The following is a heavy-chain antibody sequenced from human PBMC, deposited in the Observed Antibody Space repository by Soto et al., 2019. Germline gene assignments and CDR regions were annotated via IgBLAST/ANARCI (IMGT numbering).Heavy chain of an antibody. V-gene: IGHV3-23*01. D-gene: IGHD3-3*01. CDR3: AKDYGVTIFGVVRYSEFDY. Sequence: EVQLLESGGGLVQPGGSLRLSCAASGFTFSSYVMSWVRQAPGKGLEWVSAISGSGGSTYYADSVKGRFTISRDNSKNTLYLQMNSLRAEDTAVYYCAKDYGVTIFGVVRYSEFDYWGQGTLVTVSS. J-gene: IGHJ4*02. CDR2: ISGSGGST. CDR1: GFTFSSYV.